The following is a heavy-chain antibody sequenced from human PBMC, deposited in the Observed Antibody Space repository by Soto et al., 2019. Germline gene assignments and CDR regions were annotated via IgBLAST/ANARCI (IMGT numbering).Heavy chain of an antibody. CDR1: GFTFSSYG. CDR2: ISYDGSNK. J-gene: IGHJ4*02. Sequence: GGSLRLSCAASGFTFSSYGMHWVRQAPGKGLEWVAVISYDGSNKYYADSVKGRFTISRDNSKNTLYLQMNSLRAEDTAVYYCAKDLGAQGGALLGVFDYWGQGTLVTVSS. V-gene: IGHV3-30*18. CDR3: AKDLGAQGGALLGVFDY. D-gene: IGHD3-16*01.